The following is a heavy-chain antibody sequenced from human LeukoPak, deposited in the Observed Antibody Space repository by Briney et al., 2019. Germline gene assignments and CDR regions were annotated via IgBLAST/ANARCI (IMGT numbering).Heavy chain of an antibody. J-gene: IGHJ4*02. CDR3: ARETIWGGIQPLDY. V-gene: IGHV3-69-1*01. CDR1: GFTFSTYN. D-gene: IGHD5-18*01. Sequence: GGSLRLSCAASGFTFSTYNMNWVRQAPGKGLEWVSSISSSSNIYYADSVKGRFTISRDDAKNSLYLQMNSLGAEDTAVYFCARETIWGGIQPLDYWGQGTLVIVSS. CDR2: ISSSSNI.